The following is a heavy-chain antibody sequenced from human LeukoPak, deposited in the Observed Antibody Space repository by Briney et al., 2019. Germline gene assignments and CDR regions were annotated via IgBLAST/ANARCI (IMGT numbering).Heavy chain of an antibody. D-gene: IGHD2-2*01. CDR1: GFTFSSYS. J-gene: IGHJ3*02. CDR2: ISSSSSYI. V-gene: IGHV3-21*04. CDR3: ARPHCSSTSCWGGCAFDI. Sequence: GGSLRLSCATSGFTFSSYSMNWVRQAPGKGLEWVSSISSSSSYIYYADSVKGRFTISRDNAKNSLYLQMNSLRAEDTAVYYCARPHCSSTSCWGGCAFDIWGQGTMVTVSS.